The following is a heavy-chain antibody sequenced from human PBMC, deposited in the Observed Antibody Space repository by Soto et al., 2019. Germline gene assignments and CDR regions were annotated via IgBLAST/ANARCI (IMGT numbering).Heavy chain of an antibody. Sequence: QVQLVQSGAEVKKPGSSVKVSCKASGGTFSSYAISWVRQAPGQGLEWVGGIIPIFGTANYAQKFQGRVTMTADKSTSTAYMELSSLRSEDTAVYYCAREPLMDNWNYGAGGYWGQGTLVTVSS. CDR2: IIPIFGTA. D-gene: IGHD1-7*01. CDR3: AREPLMDNWNYGAGGY. CDR1: GGTFSSYA. J-gene: IGHJ4*02. V-gene: IGHV1-69*06.